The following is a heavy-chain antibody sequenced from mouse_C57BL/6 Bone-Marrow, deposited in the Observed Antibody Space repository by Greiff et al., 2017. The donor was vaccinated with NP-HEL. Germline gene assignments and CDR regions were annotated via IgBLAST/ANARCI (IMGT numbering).Heavy chain of an antibody. V-gene: IGHV1-55*01. Sequence: VQLQQSGAELVKPGASVKMSCKASGYTFTSYWITWVKQRPGQGLEWIGEIYPGSGSTNYTEKFKSKATLTADTSSSTAYMQLSSLTSEDSAVYYCARAYGSSYYFDYWGQGTTLTVSS. CDR1: GYTFTSYW. CDR2: IYPGSGST. CDR3: ARAYGSSYYFDY. D-gene: IGHD1-1*01. J-gene: IGHJ2*01.